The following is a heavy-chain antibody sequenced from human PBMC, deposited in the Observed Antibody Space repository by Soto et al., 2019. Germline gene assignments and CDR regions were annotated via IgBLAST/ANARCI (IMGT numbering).Heavy chain of an antibody. Sequence: PGGSLRLSCAASGFTLSDYYMAWIRQAPGKGLEWVSHISDGGVTTYADSVKGRFTISRDDAKNSLYLQMNSLRADDTAAYYCARDRKPSVYYGMSGGGQGNKVNVSS. V-gene: IGHV3-11*01. J-gene: IGHJ6*02. CDR2: ISDGGVTT. D-gene: IGHD3-16*01. CDR3: ARDRKPSVYYGMSG. CDR1: GFTLSDYY.